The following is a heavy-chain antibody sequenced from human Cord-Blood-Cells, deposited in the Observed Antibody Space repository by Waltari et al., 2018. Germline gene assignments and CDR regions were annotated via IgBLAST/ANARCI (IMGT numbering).Heavy chain of an antibody. V-gene: IGHV3-23*01. Sequence: EVQLLESGGGLVQPGGSLRLSCAASGFTFSSYAMSWVRQAPGKGLEWVSAISGRGGSTYYANTVKCRFTISSDNSKNTLYLQMNSLRAEDKAVYYGAKDTTDSSGCNDYWGQGTLVTVAS. CDR2: ISGRGGST. CDR3: AKDTTDSSGCNDY. J-gene: IGHJ4*02. D-gene: IGHD6-25*01. CDR1: GFTFSSYA.